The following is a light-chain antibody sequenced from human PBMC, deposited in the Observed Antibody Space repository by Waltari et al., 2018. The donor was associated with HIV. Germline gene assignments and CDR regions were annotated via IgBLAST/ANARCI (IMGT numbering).Light chain of an antibody. V-gene: IGKV2D-29*01. CDR2: EVS. CDR1: QSLLHSDGKTY. J-gene: IGKJ5*01. CDR3: MQSIQRPIT. Sequence: DIVMTQVPVSLSVTAGQPASMSCKSSQSLLHSDGKTYLYWVLQKPGHPPQLLISEVSNRFSGVPDRFSCSGAGTDFTLKISRVAAEYVGVYYCMQSIQRPITFGQGTRLDLK.